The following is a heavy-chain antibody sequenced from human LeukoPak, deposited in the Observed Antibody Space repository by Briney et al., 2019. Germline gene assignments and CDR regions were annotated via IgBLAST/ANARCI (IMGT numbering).Heavy chain of an antibody. CDR3: AEVGATRVFDY. D-gene: IGHD1-26*01. CDR1: GFTFSSYA. V-gene: IGHV3-23*01. J-gene: IGHJ4*02. CDR2: ISASGGST. Sequence: GGSLRLSCAASGFTFSSYAMSWVRQAPGQGLEWVSAISASGGSTYYADYVKGRFTISRDNSKNTLYLQMNSLRAEDTAVYYCAEVGATRVFDYWGQGTLVTVSS.